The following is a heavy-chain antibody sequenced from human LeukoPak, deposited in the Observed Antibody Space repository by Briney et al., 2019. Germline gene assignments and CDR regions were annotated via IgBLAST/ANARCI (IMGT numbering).Heavy chain of an antibody. Sequence: SETLSFTCSVSGVSISSYYWSWLRQPAGKGLEWIGRVYTRGNTDYNPSLKSRVTMSVETSKNQFSLRLSSVTAADTAVYYCARGEVGYCTGGTCGYYYYGMDVWGQGTTVTVSS. J-gene: IGHJ6*02. V-gene: IGHV4-4*07. CDR1: GVSISSYY. CDR2: VYTRGNT. CDR3: ARGEVGYCTGGTCGYYYYGMDV. D-gene: IGHD2-15*01.